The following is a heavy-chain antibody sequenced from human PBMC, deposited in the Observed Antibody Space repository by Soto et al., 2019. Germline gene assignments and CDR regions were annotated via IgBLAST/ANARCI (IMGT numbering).Heavy chain of an antibody. CDR2: INPNGGST. Sequence: QVQLVQSGAEVKEPGASVKISCKPSGYSFTSFYMHWVRQAPGQGLEWMGTINPNGGSTTYAQKFPGRVTMTRATSPSTLYMDLSGLRSEDTAVYYCARAIPHFDYWGQGTLVTVSS. V-gene: IGHV1-46*01. J-gene: IGHJ4*02. CDR1: GYSFTSFY. D-gene: IGHD2-21*01. CDR3: ARAIPHFDY.